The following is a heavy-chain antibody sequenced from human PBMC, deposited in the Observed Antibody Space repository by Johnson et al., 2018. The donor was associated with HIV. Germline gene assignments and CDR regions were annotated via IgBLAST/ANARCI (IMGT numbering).Heavy chain of an antibody. J-gene: IGHJ3*02. V-gene: IGHV3-30*18. D-gene: IGHD3-3*01. CDR2: ISYDGSNK. Sequence: QVQLVESGGGVVQPGRSLRLSCAASGFTFSSYGMHLVRQAPGKGLEWVAVISYDGSNKYYADSVKGRFTISRDNSKNTLYLQMNSLRAEDTAVYYCAKEQALSSEFWGGAAHDGVDMWGQGTMVTVS. CDR3: AKEQALSSEFWGGAAHDGVDM. CDR1: GFTFSSYG.